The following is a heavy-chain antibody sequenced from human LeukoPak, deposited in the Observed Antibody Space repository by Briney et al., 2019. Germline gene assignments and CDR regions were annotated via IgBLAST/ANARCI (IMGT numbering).Heavy chain of an antibody. CDR1: GYTFTSYG. CDR2: ISAYNGNT. V-gene: IGHV1-18*01. D-gene: IGHD2-2*01. CDR3: ASIVVVPAAASYYYYGMDV. Sequence: GASVKVSCKASGYTFTSYGISWVRQAPGQGLEWMGWISAYNGNTNYAQKLQGRVIMTTDTSTSTAYMELRSLRSDDTAVYYCASIVVVPAAASYYYYGMDVWGQGTTVTVSS. J-gene: IGHJ6*02.